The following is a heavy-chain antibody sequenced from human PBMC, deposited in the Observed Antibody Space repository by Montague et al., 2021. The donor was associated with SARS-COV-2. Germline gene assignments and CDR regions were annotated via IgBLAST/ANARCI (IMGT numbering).Heavy chain of an antibody. CDR2: IYYSGST. CDR3: ARQKMGSVTIFGVVMHDRSFDL. Sequence: SETLSLTCTVSGGSISSSSYYWGWIRQPPGKGLEWIGYIYYSGSTYYNPSLKSRVTISVATSKNQFSLNLSSVTAADTAVNYCARQKMGSVTIFGVVMHDRSFDLWGQGTLVTVSS. CDR1: GGSISSSSYY. J-gene: IGHJ5*02. D-gene: IGHD3-3*01. V-gene: IGHV4-39*01.